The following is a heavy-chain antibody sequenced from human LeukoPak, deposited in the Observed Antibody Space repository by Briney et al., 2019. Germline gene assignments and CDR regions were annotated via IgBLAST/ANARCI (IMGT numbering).Heavy chain of an antibody. CDR1: EFSVGSNY. CDR3: AKVTKIAVAGRYYYYYYYMDV. CDR2: ISGSGGST. J-gene: IGHJ6*03. V-gene: IGHV3-23*01. Sequence: GGSLRLSCAASEFSVGSNYMTWVRQAPGKGLEWVSAISGSGGSTYYADSVKGRFTISRDNSKNTLYLQMNSLRAEDTAVYYCAKVTKIAVAGRYYYYYYYMDVWGKGTTVTISS. D-gene: IGHD6-19*01.